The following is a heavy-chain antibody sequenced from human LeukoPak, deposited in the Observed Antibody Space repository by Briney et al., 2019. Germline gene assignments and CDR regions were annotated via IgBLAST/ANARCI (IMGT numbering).Heavy chain of an antibody. CDR1: GFTFSSYD. V-gene: IGHV3-13*01. J-gene: IGHJ3*02. D-gene: IGHD1-1*01. CDR2: IGIAGDT. CDR3: IRGGIQVLGIDAFDI. Sequence: PGGSLRLSCAASGFTFSSYDMHWVRQAPGRGLEWVSAIGIAGDTYYPDSVKGRFTISRENAKNSMYLQMNSLKDGDTAVYYCIRGGIQVLGIDAFDIWGQGTMVTVSS.